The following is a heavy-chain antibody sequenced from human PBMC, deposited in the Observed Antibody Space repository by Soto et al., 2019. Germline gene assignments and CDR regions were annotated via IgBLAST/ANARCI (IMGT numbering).Heavy chain of an antibody. J-gene: IGHJ4*02. CDR3: ATPSGVGNGPDYFDY. V-gene: IGHV1-2*02. CDR2: INPNSGGT. D-gene: IGHD2-8*01. Sequence: GASVKVSCKTSGYTFTGYYTHWVRQAPGQGLEWMGWINPNSGGTNYAQKFQGRVTMTRDTSISTAYMELSRLRSDDTAVYYCATPSGVGNGPDYFDYWGQGTLVTVSS. CDR1: GYTFTGYY.